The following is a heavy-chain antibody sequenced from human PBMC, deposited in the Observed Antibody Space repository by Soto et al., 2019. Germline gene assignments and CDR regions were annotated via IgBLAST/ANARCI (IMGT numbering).Heavy chain of an antibody. V-gene: IGHV4-4*08. CDR2: VYTNYYT. CDR1: GASIRSYY. Sequence: PAETLSLTCSVSGASIRSYYLHWIRQPPGKGLEWVGYVYTNYYTRYNSALKSRRTISVDTWKSQLYLRLNSVGAAETGVYYCASSAGHNGDFFYYNGMDVWGQGTTVTVSS. CDR3: ASSAGHNGDFFYYNGMDV. J-gene: IGHJ6*02. D-gene: IGHD3-3*01.